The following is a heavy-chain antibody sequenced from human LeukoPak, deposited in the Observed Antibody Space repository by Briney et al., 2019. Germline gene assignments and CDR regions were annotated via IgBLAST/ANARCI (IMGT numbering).Heavy chain of an antibody. Sequence: GGSLRLSCAASGFTFRSYGMHWVRQAPGKGLEWVAFIRYDGNNKYYADSVKGRFTISRDNSKNTVYLQMNSLRAEDTAVYYCARLIAVAGTSLFDYWGQGTLVTVSS. D-gene: IGHD6-19*01. CDR2: IRYDGNNK. V-gene: IGHV3-30*02. CDR1: GFTFRSYG. J-gene: IGHJ4*02. CDR3: ARLIAVAGTSLFDY.